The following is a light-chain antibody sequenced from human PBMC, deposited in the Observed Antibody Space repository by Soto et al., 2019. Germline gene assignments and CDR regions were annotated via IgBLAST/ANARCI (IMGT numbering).Light chain of an antibody. J-gene: IGKJ5*01. V-gene: IGKV1-12*01. CDR3: QQANRFPIT. Sequence: DIQMTQSPSFVSASVGDRVTVTCRASQDISSWLAWYQQKPGKAPKLLIYTTSTLGSGVPSRFSGSRSGTDFTLTIRGLQPEDFATYYCQQANRFPITFGQGTRLEMK. CDR1: QDISSW. CDR2: TTS.